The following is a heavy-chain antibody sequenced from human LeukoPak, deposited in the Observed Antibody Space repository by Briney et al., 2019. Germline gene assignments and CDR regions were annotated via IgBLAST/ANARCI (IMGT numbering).Heavy chain of an antibody. J-gene: IGHJ4*02. CDR1: GYSFTSYW. V-gene: IGHV5-10-1*01. D-gene: IGHD6-19*01. CDR3: ARHRSSGREEFDY. CDR2: IDPSDSYT. Sequence: GESLKISCQGSGYSFTSYWISWVRQMPGKGVEWMGRIDPSDSYTTYSPSFQGHVTISADKSISTAYLQWSGLKASDTAMYYCARHRSSGREEFDYWGQGTLVTVSS.